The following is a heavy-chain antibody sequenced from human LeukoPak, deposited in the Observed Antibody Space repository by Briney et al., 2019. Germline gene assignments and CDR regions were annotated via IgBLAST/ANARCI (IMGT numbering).Heavy chain of an antibody. Sequence: QTGGSLRLSCAASGFTFSSYAMSWVRQAPGKGLEWVSGISRRGGSTYYADSVKGRFTISRDNSKNTLNLQMSSLRGEDTAVYYCAKDHTYYDSPHAFDMWGQGTMVTVSS. CDR2: ISRRGGST. V-gene: IGHV3-23*01. D-gene: IGHD3-22*01. CDR1: GFTFSSYA. CDR3: AKDHTYYDSPHAFDM. J-gene: IGHJ3*02.